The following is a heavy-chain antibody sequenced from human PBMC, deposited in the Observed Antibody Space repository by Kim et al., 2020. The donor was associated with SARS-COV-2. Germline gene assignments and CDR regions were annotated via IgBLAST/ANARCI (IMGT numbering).Heavy chain of an antibody. D-gene: IGHD2-21*02. J-gene: IGHJ4*02. CDR2: ISWNSGSI. Sequence: GGSLRLSCAASGFTFDDYAMHWVRQAPGKGLEWVSGISWNSGSIGYADSVKGRFTISRDNAKNSLYLQMNSLRAEDTALYYCAKDRYAVVTRTCFDYWGQGTLVTVSS. CDR1: GFTFDDYA. V-gene: IGHV3-9*01. CDR3: AKDRYAVVTRTCFDY.